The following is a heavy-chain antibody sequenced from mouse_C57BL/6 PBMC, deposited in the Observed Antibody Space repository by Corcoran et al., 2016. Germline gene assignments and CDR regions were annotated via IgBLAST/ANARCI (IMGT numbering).Heavy chain of an antibody. D-gene: IGHD1-1*01. V-gene: IGHV1-81*01. Sequence: QVQLQQSGAELARPGASVKLSCKASGYTFTSYGISWVKQRTGQGLEWIGEIYPRSGNTYYNEKFTGKATLTADKSSSTAYMELRSLTSEDSAVYFCAKRNYYGSFYAMDYWGQGTSVTVSS. CDR1: GYTFTSYG. J-gene: IGHJ4*01. CDR2: IYPRSGNT. CDR3: AKRNYYGSFYAMDY.